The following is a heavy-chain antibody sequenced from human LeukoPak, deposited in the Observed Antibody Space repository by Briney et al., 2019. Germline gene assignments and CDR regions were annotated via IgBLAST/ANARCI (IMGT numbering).Heavy chain of an antibody. CDR2: IYISGST. J-gene: IGHJ3*02. CDR1: GGSIGSGSYY. V-gene: IGHV4-61*02. CDR3: AREPHCSDTSCYFGNAFDI. Sequence: KSSQTLSLTCTVSGGSIGSGSYYWRWIRQPAGKGLEWIGRIYISGSTNYSPSLKSRVTISLDTSKNQFSLKLSSVTAADTAVYYCAREPHCSDTSCYFGNAFDIWGQGTMVTVSS. D-gene: IGHD2-2*01.